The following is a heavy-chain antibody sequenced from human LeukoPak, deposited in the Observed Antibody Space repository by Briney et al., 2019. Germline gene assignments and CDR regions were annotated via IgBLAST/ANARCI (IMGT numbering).Heavy chain of an antibody. D-gene: IGHD6-19*01. CDR3: ARTGYSSGWYRYYYYGMDV. CDR1: GGSISSYY. V-gene: IGHV4-59*01. CDR2: IYYSGST. J-gene: IGHJ6*02. Sequence: SSETLSLTCTVSGGSISSYYWSWIRQPPGKGLEWIGYIYYSGSTNYNPSLKSRVTISVDTSKNQFSLKLSSVTAADTAVYYCARTGYSSGWYRYYYYGMDVWGQGTTVTVSS.